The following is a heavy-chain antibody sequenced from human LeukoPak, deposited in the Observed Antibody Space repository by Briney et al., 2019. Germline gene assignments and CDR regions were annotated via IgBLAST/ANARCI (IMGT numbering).Heavy chain of an antibody. CDR1: GGSISSYY. CDR3: ARVLPAGQAFDI. CDR2: IYYSGST. Sequence: ASETLSLTCTVSGGSISSYYWSWIRQPPGKGLEWIGYIYYSGSTNYNPSLKSRVTISVDTSKNQFSLKLSSVTAADTAVYYCARVLPAGQAFDIWGQGTMVTESS. J-gene: IGHJ3*02. V-gene: IGHV4-59*01.